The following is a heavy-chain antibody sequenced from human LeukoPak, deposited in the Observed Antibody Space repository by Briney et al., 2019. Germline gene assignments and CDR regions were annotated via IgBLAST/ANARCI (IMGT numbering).Heavy chain of an antibody. CDR1: GDSVSSNSAA. CDR2: TYYRSKWYN. V-gene: IGHV6-1*01. Sequence: PSQTLSLTCAISGDSVSSNSAAWNWIRQSPSRGLEWLGRTYYRSKWYNDYAVSVKSRITINPDTSKNQFSLQLNSVTPEDTAVYYCARASKRLWFGELSHLDYWGQGTLVTVSS. D-gene: IGHD3-10*01. J-gene: IGHJ4*02. CDR3: ARASKRLWFGELSHLDY.